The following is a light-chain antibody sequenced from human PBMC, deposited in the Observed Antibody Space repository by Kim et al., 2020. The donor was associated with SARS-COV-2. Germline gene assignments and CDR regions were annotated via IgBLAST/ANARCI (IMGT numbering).Light chain of an antibody. CDR3: QQFRAWPRT. V-gene: IGKV3-15*01. CDR2: RAS. Sequence: QGEKATHACRASQNINSDLAWYQQKPGQPPRLLIYRASTRATGIPVRFTGSGSGTDFTLTISGLQSEDFAVFYCQQFRAWPRTFGQGTKVDIK. J-gene: IGKJ1*01. CDR1: QNINSD.